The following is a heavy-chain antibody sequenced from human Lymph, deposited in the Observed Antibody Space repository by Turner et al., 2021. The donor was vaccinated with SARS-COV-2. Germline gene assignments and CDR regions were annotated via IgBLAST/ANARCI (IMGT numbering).Heavy chain of an antibody. V-gene: IGHV3-30-3*01. CDR3: ARDGGGWFDP. CDR1: GLTFSTYA. J-gene: IGHJ5*02. Sequence: QVQLVESGGRVVQPGRCLRLSCAASGLTFSTYAIHWVRQAPGKVLECVARISYNGNNKYYADTVKGRFTISRDNSKNTLYLQRNSLTPEDTAVYYSARDGGGWFDPWGQGTLVTVSS. CDR2: ISYNGNNK. D-gene: IGHD3-16*01.